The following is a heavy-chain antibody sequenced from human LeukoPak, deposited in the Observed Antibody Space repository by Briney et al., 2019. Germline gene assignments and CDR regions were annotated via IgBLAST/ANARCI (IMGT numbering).Heavy chain of an antibody. CDR3: ARGATTGYYPY. Sequence: PGRSLRLSCAASGFTFSSYAMHWVRQAPGKGLEWVAVISYDGSNKYYADSVKGRFTISRDNPKNTLYLQMNSLTAEDTAVYYCARGATTGYYPYWGQGTLVTVSS. V-gene: IGHV3-30*04. CDR2: ISYDGSNK. CDR1: GFTFSSYA. J-gene: IGHJ4*02. D-gene: IGHD3-9*01.